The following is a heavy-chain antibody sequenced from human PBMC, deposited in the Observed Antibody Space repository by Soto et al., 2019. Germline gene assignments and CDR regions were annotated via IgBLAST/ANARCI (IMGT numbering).Heavy chain of an antibody. CDR3: ARYAGSSWFDY. J-gene: IGHJ4*02. CDR1: GGSISTYY. D-gene: IGHD6-13*01. CDR2: INYSGRT. V-gene: IGHV4-59*01. Sequence: SETLSLTCTVSGGSISTYYWSWIRQPPGKGLEWIGYINYSGRTNYNPSLKSRVTVSLDTSKNQFSLKLRSVTAADTAVFYCARYAGSSWFDYWGQGTLVTVSS.